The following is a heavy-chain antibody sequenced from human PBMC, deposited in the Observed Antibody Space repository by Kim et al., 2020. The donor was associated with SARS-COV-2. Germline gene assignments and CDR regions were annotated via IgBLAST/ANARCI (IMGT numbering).Heavy chain of an antibody. V-gene: IGHV1-46*01. J-gene: IGHJ4*02. CDR2: GGTT. CDR3: ARGRQSEY. Sequence: GGTTNYAQKFQGRVTMTRDTSTSTVYMELSSLRAEDTAVYYCARGRQSEYWGQGTLVTVSS. D-gene: IGHD6-19*01.